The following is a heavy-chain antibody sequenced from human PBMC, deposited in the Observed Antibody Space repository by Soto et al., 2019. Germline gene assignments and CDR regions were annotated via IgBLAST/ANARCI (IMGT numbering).Heavy chain of an antibody. Sequence: GSLRLSCAASGFVVADYYMSWVRQAPGKGLEWVAVFLIGGDTHYGESVKGRFTISRDNSKNTLYLQMNSLRAEDTAVYYCAREPLWSGPLPLDAFDLWGQGTMVTVSS. CDR3: AREPLWSGPLPLDAFDL. V-gene: IGHV3-53*01. CDR1: GFVVADYY. D-gene: IGHD3-3*01. CDR2: FLIGGDT. J-gene: IGHJ3*01.